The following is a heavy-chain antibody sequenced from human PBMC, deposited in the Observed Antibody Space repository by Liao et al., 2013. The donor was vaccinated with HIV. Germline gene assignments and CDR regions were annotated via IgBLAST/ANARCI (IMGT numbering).Heavy chain of an antibody. CDR3: ARGRFMVRGGYYYYMDV. Sequence: QVQLQQWGAGLLKPSETLSLTCTVSGGSISSYYWSWIRQPAGKGLEWIGRIYTSGSTNYNPSLKSRVTMSVDTSKNQFSLKLSSVTAADTAVYYCARGRFMVRGGYYYYMDVWGKGTTVTVSS. CDR2: IYTSGST. CDR1: GGSISSYY. V-gene: IGHV4-59*10. J-gene: IGHJ6*03. D-gene: IGHD3-10*01.